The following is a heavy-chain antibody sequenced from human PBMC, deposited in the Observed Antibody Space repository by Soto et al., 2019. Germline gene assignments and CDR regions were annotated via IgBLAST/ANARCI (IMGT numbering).Heavy chain of an antibody. V-gene: IGHV3-33*01. CDR3: ARDGGAEGGYFDY. CDR1: GFTFSSYG. CDR2: IWYDGSNK. J-gene: IGHJ4*02. Sequence: QVQLVESGGGVVQPGRSLRLSCAASGFTFSSYGMHWVRQAPGKGLEWVAVIWYDGSNKYYADSVKGRFTISRDNSKNTLYLQMNRLRAEDTAVYYCARDGGAEGGYFDYWGQGSLVTVSS. D-gene: IGHD3-16*01.